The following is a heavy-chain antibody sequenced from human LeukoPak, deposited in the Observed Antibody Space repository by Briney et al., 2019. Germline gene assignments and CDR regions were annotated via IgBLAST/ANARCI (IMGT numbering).Heavy chain of an antibody. D-gene: IGHD2-15*01. CDR3: ARDRVAFKYAFDI. CDR1: GGTFSSYA. V-gene: IGHV1-69*06. CDR2: IIPIFGTA. Sequence: ASVKVSCKASGGTFSSYAISWVRQAPGQGLEWMGGIIPIFGTANYAQKFQGRVTITADRSTSTAYMELSSRRSEDTAIYYCARDRVAFKYAFDIWGQGTMVTVSS. J-gene: IGHJ3*02.